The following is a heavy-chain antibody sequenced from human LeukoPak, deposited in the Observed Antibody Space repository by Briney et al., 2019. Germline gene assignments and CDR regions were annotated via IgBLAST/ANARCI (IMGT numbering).Heavy chain of an antibody. D-gene: IGHD5/OR15-5a*01. J-gene: IGHJ5*02. CDR1: GFTFSSYA. V-gene: IGHV3-23*01. CDR3: AKEVPLYASPMKWFNP. CDR2: ISGSGGST. Sequence: PGGSLRLSCAASGFTFSSYAMSWVRQAPGKGLEWVSAISGSGGSTYYADSVNGRFTISRDNSKNTLYLQMNSLRAEDTAVYYCAKEVPLYASPMKWFNPWGQGTLVTVSS.